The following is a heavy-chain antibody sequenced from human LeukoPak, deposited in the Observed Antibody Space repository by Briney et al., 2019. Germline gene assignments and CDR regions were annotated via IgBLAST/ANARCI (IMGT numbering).Heavy chain of an antibody. CDR1: GYTFTSYA. V-gene: IGHV1-3*01. CDR3: ASHPNYGDYAVNGMDV. J-gene: IGHJ6*02. D-gene: IGHD4-17*01. Sequence: ASVKVSCKASGYTFTSYAMHWVRQAPGQRLEWMGWINAGNGNTKYSQKFQGRVTITRDTSASTAYMELSSLRSEDTAVYYCASHPNYGDYAVNGMDVWGQGTTVTVSS. CDR2: INAGNGNT.